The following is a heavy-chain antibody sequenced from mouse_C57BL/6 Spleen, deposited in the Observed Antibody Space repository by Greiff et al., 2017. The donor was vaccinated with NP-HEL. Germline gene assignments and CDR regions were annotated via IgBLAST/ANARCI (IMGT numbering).Heavy chain of an antibody. CDR2: IYPGGGYT. Sequence: QVQLQQPGAELVRPGTSVKMSCKASGYTFTNYWIGWAKQRPGHGLEWIGDIYPGGGYTNYNEKFKGKATLTADKSSSTAYMQFSSLTSEDSAIYYCARGGYYGGNMDYWGQGTSVTVSS. D-gene: IGHD2-3*01. CDR1: GYTFTNYW. V-gene: IGHV1-63*01. CDR3: ARGGYYGGNMDY. J-gene: IGHJ4*01.